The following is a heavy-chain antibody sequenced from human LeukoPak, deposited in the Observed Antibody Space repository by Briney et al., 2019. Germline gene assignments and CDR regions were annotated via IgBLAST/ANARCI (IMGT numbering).Heavy chain of an antibody. D-gene: IGHD4-17*01. CDR3: ARKADYGDYFVALGAFDI. CDR2: ISHSGSA. J-gene: IGHJ3*02. V-gene: IGHV4-34*01. CDR1: GGSFSGYY. Sequence: SETLSLTCAVSGGSFSGYYWTWIRQPPGKGLEWIGEISHSGSANYNPSLMSRVTISLDTSKNQFSLKLSSVTAADTAVYYCARKADYGDYFVALGAFDIWGQGTMVTVSS.